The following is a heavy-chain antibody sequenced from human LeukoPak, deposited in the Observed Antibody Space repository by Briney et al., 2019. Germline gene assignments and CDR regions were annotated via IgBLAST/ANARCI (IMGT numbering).Heavy chain of an antibody. CDR2: IYYSGST. V-gene: IGHV4-39*01. CDR1: GGSISSSSYY. J-gene: IGHJ4*02. CDR3: AWYCSSTSCYDDYFDY. D-gene: IGHD2-2*01. Sequence: PSETLSLTCTVSGGSISSSSYYWGWIRQPPGKGLEWIGSIYYSGSTYYNPSLKSRVTISVDTSKNQFSLKLSSVTAADTAVYYCAWYCSSTSCYDDYFDYWGQGTLVTVSS.